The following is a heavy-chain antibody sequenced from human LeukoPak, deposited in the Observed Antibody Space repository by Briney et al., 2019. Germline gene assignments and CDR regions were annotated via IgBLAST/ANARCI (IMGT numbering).Heavy chain of an antibody. J-gene: IGHJ4*02. Sequence: PSETLSLTCTVSGGSISSSSYYWGWIRQPPGKGLEWIGSIYYSGSTYYNPSLKSRVTISVYTSKNQFSLKLSSVTAADTAVYYCARALYYYDSSGYYRWSSPKYYFDYWGQGTLVTVSS. V-gene: IGHV4-39*01. CDR2: IYYSGST. CDR3: ARALYYYDSSGYYRWSSPKYYFDY. D-gene: IGHD3-22*01. CDR1: GGSISSSSYY.